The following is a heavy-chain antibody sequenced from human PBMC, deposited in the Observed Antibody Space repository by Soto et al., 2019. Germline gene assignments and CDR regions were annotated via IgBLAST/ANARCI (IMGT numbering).Heavy chain of an antibody. CDR3: ARGSLAARSAGCDVDY. CDR2: IYYSGST. D-gene: IGHD6-6*01. J-gene: IGHJ4*02. CDR1: GGAISIYY. Sequence: PSETLSLTCTVSGGAISIYYWSWIRQPPGKGLEWIGYIYYSGSTNYNPSLKSRVTISVDTSKNQFSLKLSSVNAADTAVYYCARGSLAARSAGCDVDYWRKGRLVPVSS. V-gene: IGHV4-59*01.